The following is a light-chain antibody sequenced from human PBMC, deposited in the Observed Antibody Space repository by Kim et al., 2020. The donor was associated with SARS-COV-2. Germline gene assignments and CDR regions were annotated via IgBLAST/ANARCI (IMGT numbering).Light chain of an antibody. CDR3: CSYAGSYKRV. Sequence: GQSVTISCTGTRSDVGAYNYVSWYQQLPGKAPKLMIYDVSKRPSGVPDRFSGSKSGNTASLTISGLQAEDEADYYCCSYAGSYKRVFGGGTQLTVL. V-gene: IGLV2-11*01. J-gene: IGLJ7*01. CDR1: RSDVGAYNY. CDR2: DVS.